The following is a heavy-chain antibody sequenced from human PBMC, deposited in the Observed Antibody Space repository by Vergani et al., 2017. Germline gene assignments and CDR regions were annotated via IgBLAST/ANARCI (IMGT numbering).Heavy chain of an antibody. Sequence: EVQLVESGGGLVQPGGSLRLSCAASGFTFSSYAMSWVRQAPGKGLEWVSAISGSGGSTYYADSVKGRFTISRDNSKNTLYLQMNSLRAEDTAVYYCAKTTMKSYYYGSGSLDYYYGMDVWGQGTTVTVSS. CDR2: ISGSGGST. CDR1: GFTFSSYA. J-gene: IGHJ6*02. CDR3: AKTTMKSYYYGSGSLDYYYGMDV. D-gene: IGHD3-10*01. V-gene: IGHV3-23*04.